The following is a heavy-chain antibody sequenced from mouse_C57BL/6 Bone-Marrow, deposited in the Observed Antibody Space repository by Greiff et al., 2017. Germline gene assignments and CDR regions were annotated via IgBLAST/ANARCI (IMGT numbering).Heavy chain of an antibody. Sequence: EVKLMESGGDLVKPGGSLKLSCAASGFTFSSYGMSWVRQTQDKRLEWVATISSGGSYTYYPDSVKGRFTISRDNAKNTLYLQMSSLKSEDTAMYYCARRGYLLDYWGQGTTLTVSS. CDR3: ARRGYLLDY. J-gene: IGHJ2*01. V-gene: IGHV5-6*02. CDR1: GFTFSSYG. CDR2: ISSGGSYT. D-gene: IGHD5-1*01.